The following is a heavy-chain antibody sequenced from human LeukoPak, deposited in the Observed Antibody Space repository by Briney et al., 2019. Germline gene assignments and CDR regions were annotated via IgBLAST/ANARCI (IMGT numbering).Heavy chain of an antibody. D-gene: IGHD3-22*01. CDR1: GGSISSSNW. Sequence: PSETLSLTCAVSGGSISSSNWWSWVRQPPGKGLEWIGEIYHSGSTNHNPSLKSRVTISVDKSKNRFSLKLSSVTAADTAVYYCARRQRKWLLLRPYYYYGMDVWGQGTTVTVSS. J-gene: IGHJ6*02. CDR2: IYHSGST. CDR3: ARRQRKWLLLRPYYYYGMDV. V-gene: IGHV4-4*02.